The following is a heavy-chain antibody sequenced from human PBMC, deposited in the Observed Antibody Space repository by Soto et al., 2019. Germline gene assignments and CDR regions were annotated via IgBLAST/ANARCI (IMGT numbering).Heavy chain of an antibody. J-gene: IGHJ4*02. Sequence: PSETLSLTCRVSGGPISSYYLSWIGPPPGKGLEWIGDIYYSGGTNYNPSLKSRVTISVDASKKQFSLKVGFVTAADTAVYYCARVPDYWGQGILVTVSS. CDR2: IYYSGGT. D-gene: IGHD2-2*01. CDR3: ARVPDY. CDR1: GGPISSYY. V-gene: IGHV4-59*12.